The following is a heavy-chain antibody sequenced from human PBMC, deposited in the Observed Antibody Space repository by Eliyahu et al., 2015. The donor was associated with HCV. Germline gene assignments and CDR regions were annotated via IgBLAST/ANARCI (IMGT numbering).Heavy chain of an antibody. CDR1: GFTFSSYA. Sequence: EVQLLESGGGLVQPGGSLRLSCAASGFTFSSYAXSWVRQAPGKGVEGVSAISGSGGSTYYADSVKGRFTISRDNSKNTLYLQMNSLRAEDTAVYYCAKLDRNPHCSGGSCYFDYWGQGTLVTVSS. D-gene: IGHD2-15*01. CDR2: ISGSGGST. V-gene: IGHV3-23*01. J-gene: IGHJ4*02. CDR3: AKLDRNPHCSGGSCYFDY.